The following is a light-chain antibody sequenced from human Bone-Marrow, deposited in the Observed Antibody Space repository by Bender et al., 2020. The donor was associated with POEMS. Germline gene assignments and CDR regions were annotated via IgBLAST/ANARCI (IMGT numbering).Light chain of an antibody. CDR1: HIGGKR. CDR3: ATWDDSLNGWV. J-gene: IGLJ3*02. V-gene: IGLV3-21*02. CDR2: DDS. Sequence: SYVVTQPSSVSVAPGETASITCGGDHIGGKRVHWYQQQPGQAPVLVVYDDSDRPSGISERFSGSNSGTSASLAISGLLSDDEADFYCATWDDSLNGWVFGGGTKLTVL.